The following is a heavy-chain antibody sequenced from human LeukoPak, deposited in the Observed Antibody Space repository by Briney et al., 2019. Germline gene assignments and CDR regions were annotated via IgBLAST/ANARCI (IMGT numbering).Heavy chain of an antibody. J-gene: IGHJ4*02. CDR3: AKWARHYYDSSGYYYFDY. D-gene: IGHD3-22*01. Sequence: GGSLRLSCAASGFTFSSYAMSWVRQAPGKGLEWVSAISGSGGSTYYADSVKGRFTISRDNSKNTLCLQMNSLRAEDTAVYYCAKWARHYYDSSGYYYFDYWGQGTLVTVSS. CDR1: GFTFSSYA. V-gene: IGHV3-23*01. CDR2: ISGSGGST.